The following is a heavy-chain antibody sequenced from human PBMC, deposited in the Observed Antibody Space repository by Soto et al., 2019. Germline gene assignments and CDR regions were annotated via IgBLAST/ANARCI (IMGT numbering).Heavy chain of an antibody. D-gene: IGHD3-3*01. Sequence: TENLSLTCAVYGGSFSGYYWSWIRQPPGKGLEWIGEINHSGSTNYNPSLKSRVTISVDTSKNQFSLKLSSVTAADTAVYYCARGPAPIFGVAITYYYYYGMHVWGQATTVTVSS. CDR2: INHSGST. CDR3: ARGPAPIFGVAITYYYYYGMHV. CDR1: GGSFSGYY. J-gene: IGHJ6*02. V-gene: IGHV4-34*01.